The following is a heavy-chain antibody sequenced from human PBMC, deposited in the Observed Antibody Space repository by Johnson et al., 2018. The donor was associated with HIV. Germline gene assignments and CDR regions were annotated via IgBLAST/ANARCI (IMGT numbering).Heavy chain of an antibody. CDR3: ARDRGYYNNDAFDI. Sequence: VQLVESGGGLVQPGGSLRLSCAASGFTFSSYAMSWVRQAPGKGLEWVSGINWNGGSTGYADSVKGRFTISRDNSKNTLYLQMSSLRAEDTALYYCARDRGYYNNDAFDIWGQGTMVTVSS. V-gene: IGHV3-23*04. CDR1: GFTFSSYA. D-gene: IGHD3-22*01. J-gene: IGHJ3*02. CDR2: INWNGGST.